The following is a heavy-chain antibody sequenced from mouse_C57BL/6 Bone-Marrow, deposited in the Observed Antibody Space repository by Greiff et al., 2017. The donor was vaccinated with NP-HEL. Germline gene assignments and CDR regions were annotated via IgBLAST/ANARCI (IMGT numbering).Heavy chain of an antibody. D-gene: IGHD1-1*01. V-gene: IGHV2-5*01. Sequence: VKVVESGPGLVQPSQSLSITCTVSGFSLTSYGVHWVRQSPGKGLEWLGVIWRGGSTDYNAAFMSRLSITKDNSKSQVFFKMNSLQADDTAIYYCAKKGDYYGSSSYYAMDYWGQGTSVTVSS. CDR1: GFSLTSYG. CDR3: AKKGDYYGSSSYYAMDY. CDR2: IWRGGST. J-gene: IGHJ4*01.